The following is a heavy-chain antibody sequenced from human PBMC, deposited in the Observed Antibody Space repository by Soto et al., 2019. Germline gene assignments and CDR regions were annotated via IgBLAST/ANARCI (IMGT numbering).Heavy chain of an antibody. Sequence: SETLSLTCPVSGGSISSYYWSWIRQPPGKGLEWIGYIYYSGSTNYNPSLKSRVTISVDTSKNQFSLKLSSVTAADTAVYYCARSDGRYWGQGTLVTVSS. V-gene: IGHV4-59*01. CDR1: GGSISSYY. CDR3: ARSDGRY. CDR2: IYYSGST. J-gene: IGHJ4*02.